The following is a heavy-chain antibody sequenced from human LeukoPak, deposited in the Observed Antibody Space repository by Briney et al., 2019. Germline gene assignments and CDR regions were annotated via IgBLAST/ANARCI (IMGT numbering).Heavy chain of an antibody. V-gene: IGHV4-39*01. CDR2: ISYSGGT. D-gene: IGHD2-15*01. CDR1: GGSISSSNHY. J-gene: IGHJ6*03. CDR3: ARRIGRNPYYYMDV. Sequence: SETLSLTRTVSGGSISSSNHYWGWIRQPPGKGLEWIGTISYSGGTYFHPSLQSRVTISVDTSKNQFSLKLSSVTAADTAVYYCARRIGRNPYYYMDVWGKGTTVTISS.